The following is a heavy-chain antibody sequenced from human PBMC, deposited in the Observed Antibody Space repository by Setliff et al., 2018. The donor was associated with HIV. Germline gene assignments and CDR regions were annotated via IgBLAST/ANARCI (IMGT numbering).Heavy chain of an antibody. CDR1: GYTFTNYD. D-gene: IGHD3-22*01. J-gene: IGHJ6*03. CDR2: MNPNSGNT. V-gene: IGHV1-8*02. CDR3: ARARRDSYDRGRRNHYYIDV. Sequence: ASVKVSCNASGYTFTNYDINWVRQATGQGLEWMGWMNPNSGNTGYAQKFQGRVTMTRDASISTACMERNTLKFEDTAVYYCARARRDSYDRGRRNHYYIDVWGKGTTVTVSS.